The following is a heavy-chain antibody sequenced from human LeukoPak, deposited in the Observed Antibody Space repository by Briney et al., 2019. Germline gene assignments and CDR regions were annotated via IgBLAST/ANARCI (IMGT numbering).Heavy chain of an antibody. CDR2: INWNGGST. J-gene: IGHJ4*02. D-gene: IGHD3-10*01. Sequence: GGSLRLSCAASGFTFDDYGMSWVRQAPGKGLEWVSGINWNGGSTGYADSVKGRVTISRDNAKKSLYLQMNSLRAEDTAVYYCARGGESYYGSGSHDYWGQGTLVTVSS. V-gene: IGHV3-20*04. CDR3: ARGGESYYGSGSHDY. CDR1: GFTFDDYG.